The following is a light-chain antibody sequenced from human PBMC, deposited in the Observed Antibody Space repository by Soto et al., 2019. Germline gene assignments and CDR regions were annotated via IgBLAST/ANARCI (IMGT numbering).Light chain of an antibody. Sequence: DIQMTQSPSTLSASVGDRVTITCRASQSISSLLAWYQQKPGKAPKLLIYKASSLESGVPSRFSGSGSGTEFPLTISSLQPEDSATYHCQQYSSYAITFGPGTKVDIK. CDR1: QSISSL. CDR3: QQYSSYAIT. V-gene: IGKV1-5*03. CDR2: KAS. J-gene: IGKJ3*01.